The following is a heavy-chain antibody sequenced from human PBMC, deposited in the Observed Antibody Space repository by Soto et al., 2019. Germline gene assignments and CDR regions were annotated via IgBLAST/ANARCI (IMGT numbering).Heavy chain of an antibody. J-gene: IGHJ4*02. CDR1: GGSISRYY. D-gene: IGHD4-17*01. CDR3: ARRYGASFHY. V-gene: IGHV4-59*01. CDR2: IYYSGST. Sequence: SSETRSLTCTVSGGSISRYYWSWIRQPPGKGLEWIGYIYYSGSTNYNPSLKSRVTISVDTSKNQFSLKLSSVTAADTAVYYCARRYGASFHYCGPGPLVTVSS.